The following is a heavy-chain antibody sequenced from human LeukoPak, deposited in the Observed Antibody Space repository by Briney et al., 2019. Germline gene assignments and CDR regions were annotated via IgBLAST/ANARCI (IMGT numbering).Heavy chain of an antibody. CDR3: AKEVYGEYVEVYYYGMDV. J-gene: IGHJ6*02. D-gene: IGHD4-17*01. CDR2: ISGSGGSF. Sequence: GGSLRLSGATSGFTFRTFAMSWVRQAPDKGREWVSGISGSGGSFYYADSVKGRFTISRDTSKTTVHLQMNSLRGEDTAVYYCAKEVYGEYVEVYYYGMDVWGQGTTVTVS. V-gene: IGHV3-23*01. CDR1: GFTFRTFA.